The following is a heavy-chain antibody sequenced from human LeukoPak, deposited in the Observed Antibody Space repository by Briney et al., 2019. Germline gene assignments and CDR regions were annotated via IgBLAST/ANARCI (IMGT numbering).Heavy chain of an antibody. CDR1: GYTFTSYY. D-gene: IGHD3-22*01. CDR2: INPSGGST. J-gene: IGHJ3*02. V-gene: IGHV1-46*01. Sequence: GASVKVSCKASGYTFTSYYMHWVRQAPGQGLEWMGIINPSGGSTSYAQKFQGRVTMTRDMSTSTVYMELSSLRSEDTAVYYCAREKGSGYYYPSAFDIWGQGTMATVSS. CDR3: AREKGSGYYYPSAFDI.